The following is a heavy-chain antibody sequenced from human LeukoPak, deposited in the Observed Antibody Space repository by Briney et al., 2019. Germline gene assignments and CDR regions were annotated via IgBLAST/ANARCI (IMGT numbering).Heavy chain of an antibody. CDR3: ARDPGGQLVQDY. J-gene: IGHJ4*02. CDR2: INPSGGST. CDR1: GYTFTSYY. V-gene: IGHV1-46*01. Sequence: ASVKVSCKASGYTFTSYYMHWVRQAPGQGLEWMGIINPSGGSTSYAQKFRGRVTMTRDTFTSTVYMDLSRLRSDDTAVYYCARDPGGQLVQDYWGQGTLVTVSS. D-gene: IGHD6-6*01.